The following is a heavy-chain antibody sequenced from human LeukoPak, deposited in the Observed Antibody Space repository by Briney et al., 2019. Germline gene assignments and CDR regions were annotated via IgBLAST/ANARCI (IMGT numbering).Heavy chain of an antibody. V-gene: IGHV4-59*01. CDR2: IYYSGNT. J-gene: IGHJ2*01. D-gene: IGHD3-22*01. Sequence: SETLSLTCSVSGDSISSYYWSWIRQPPGKGLEWIGYIYYSGNTNYSPSLKSRVTISVDTSKKQFSLKLSSVTAADTAVYYCARTLYYYDTTGSPAHWYFDLWGRGTLVTVSS. CDR3: ARTLYYYDTTGSPAHWYFDL. CDR1: GDSISSYY.